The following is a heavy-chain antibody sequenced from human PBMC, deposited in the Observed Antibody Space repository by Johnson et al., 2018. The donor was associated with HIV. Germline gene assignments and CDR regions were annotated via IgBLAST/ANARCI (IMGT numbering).Heavy chain of an antibody. Sequence: QVQLVESGGGVVQPGRSLRLSCAASGFTFSSYAMHWVRQAPGKGLEWVAVISYDGSNKYYTDSVKGRFTISRDNSKNSLYLQMNSLRAEDTAVYYCARNGLIPAAKGVAFDIWGQGTMVTVSS. J-gene: IGHJ3*02. CDR2: ISYDGSNK. CDR3: ARNGLIPAAKGVAFDI. D-gene: IGHD2-2*01. V-gene: IGHV3-30*04. CDR1: GFTFSSYA.